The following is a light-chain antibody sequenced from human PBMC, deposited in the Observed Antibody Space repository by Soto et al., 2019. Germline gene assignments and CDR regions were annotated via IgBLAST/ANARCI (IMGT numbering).Light chain of an antibody. CDR3: SSYTSTMTIV. V-gene: IGLV2-14*01. CDR2: DVS. J-gene: IGLJ3*02. CDR1: SSDVGNYNY. Sequence: QSVLTQPASGSGSPGQSITISCTGTSSDVGNYNYVSWYQQQPGKAPKLMIYDVSNRPSGVSNRFSGSKSGNTASMTISGLQAEDEADYYCSSYTSTMTIVFGGGTKVTVL.